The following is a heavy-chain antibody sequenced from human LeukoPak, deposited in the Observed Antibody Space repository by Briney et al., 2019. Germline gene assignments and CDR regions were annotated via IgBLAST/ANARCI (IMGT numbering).Heavy chain of an antibody. Sequence: PGGSLRLSCAASGFTVSTNYMNWVRQAPGKGLEWISILYNGSDTYYADSVKGRFTISIDSSKNLLSLQMNNLTAEDTAVYYCARVGDHFHWYLDLWGRGTLVTVSS. J-gene: IGHJ2*01. V-gene: IGHV3-53*01. CDR2: LYNGSDT. D-gene: IGHD3-10*01. CDR3: ARVGDHFHWYLDL. CDR1: GFTVSTNY.